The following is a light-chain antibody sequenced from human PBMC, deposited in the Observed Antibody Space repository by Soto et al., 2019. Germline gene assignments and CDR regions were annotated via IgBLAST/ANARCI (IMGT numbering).Light chain of an antibody. J-gene: IGKJ5*01. CDR2: DAS. CDR3: HQYKRRPRT. V-gene: IGKV1-5*01. Sequence: DIQVTQCPSTLSASAGDRLTIACRASQRFXRSLAWYEMKPGKAPTILXADASTLETGGPSRLSGSGSGTEFTPTISRRQSEDFSFYYCHQYKRRPRTVGQGTRLEIK. CDR1: QRFXRS.